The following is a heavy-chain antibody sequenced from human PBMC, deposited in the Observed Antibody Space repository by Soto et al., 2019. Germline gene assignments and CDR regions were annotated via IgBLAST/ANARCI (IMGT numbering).Heavy chain of an antibody. J-gene: IGHJ6*02. D-gene: IGHD3-10*01. CDR1: GFTFSSYW. CDR2: IKQDGSEK. V-gene: IGHV3-7*01. Sequence: PWGSLRLSCAASGFTFSSYWMSWVRQAPGKGLEWVANIKQDGSEKYYVDSVKGRFTISRDNAKNSLYLQMNSLRAEDTAVYYCARCQLSPYYYYGMDVWGQGTTVTVSS. CDR3: ARCQLSPYYYYGMDV.